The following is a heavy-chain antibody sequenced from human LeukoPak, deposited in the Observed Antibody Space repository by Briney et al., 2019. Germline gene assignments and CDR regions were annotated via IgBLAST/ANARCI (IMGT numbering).Heavy chain of an antibody. CDR1: GGSISSGSYY. CDR3: ARAEPDYYYYYYMDV. J-gene: IGHJ6*03. CDR2: IYYSGST. Sequence: SETLSLTCTVSGGSISSGSYYWGWIRQPPGKGLEWIWSIYYSGSTYYNPSLKSRVTISVDTSKNQFSLKLSSVTAADTAVYYCARAEPDYYYYYYMDVWGKGTTVTVSS. V-gene: IGHV4-39*07. D-gene: IGHD1-14*01.